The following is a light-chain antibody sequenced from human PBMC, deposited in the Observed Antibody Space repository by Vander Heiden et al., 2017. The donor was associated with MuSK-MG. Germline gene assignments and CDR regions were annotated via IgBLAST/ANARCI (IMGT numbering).Light chain of an antibody. J-gene: IGLJ2*01. CDR3: CSYAGSNTVI. CDR2: DGS. Sequence: QADLTQPRSVSGSPGQSVTIACTGTSSDVGGCNSVSWYQHHPSKAHKVMISDGSPRASGVPLRFSVSKSGNSASLTISGLQAEDVAHSYCCSYAGSNTVIFGGGTRLTVL. CDR1: SSDVGGCNS. V-gene: IGLV2-11*01.